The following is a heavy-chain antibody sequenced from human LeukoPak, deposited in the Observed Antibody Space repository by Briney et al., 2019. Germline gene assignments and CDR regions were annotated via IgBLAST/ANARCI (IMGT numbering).Heavy chain of an antibody. D-gene: IGHD3-22*01. J-gene: IGHJ3*02. CDR1: NGSIRSSNLY. V-gene: IGHV4-39*07. CDR2: IYNSGSP. CDR3: ARGGEDTTGDYAFDI. Sequence: SETLSLTCTVSNGSIRSSNLYCGWLRQPPGQGLAWIGTIYNSGSPYFNPSLQSPVTMSVGTFKTQISLKVGSVSPAGPAVYFCARGGEDTTGDYAFDIWGRGTVVTVST.